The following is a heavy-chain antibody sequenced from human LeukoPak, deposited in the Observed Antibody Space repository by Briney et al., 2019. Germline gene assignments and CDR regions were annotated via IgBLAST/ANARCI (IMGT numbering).Heavy chain of an antibody. J-gene: IGHJ4*02. CDR2: IYYSGST. CDR1: GGSISSYY. V-gene: IGHV4-59*01. Sequence: PSETLSLTCTVSGGSISSYYWSWIRQPPGKGLGWIGYIYYSGSTNYNPSLKSRVTISVGTSKNQFSLKLSSVTAADTAVYYCARGENYYDSSGFDYWGQGTLVTVSS. D-gene: IGHD3-22*01. CDR3: ARGENYYDSSGFDY.